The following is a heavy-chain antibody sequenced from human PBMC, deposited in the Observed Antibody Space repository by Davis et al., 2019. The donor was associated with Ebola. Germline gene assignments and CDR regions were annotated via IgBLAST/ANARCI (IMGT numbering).Heavy chain of an antibody. CDR2: INPKTGDT. CDR1: GYTFTDYY. D-gene: IGHD5-12*01. J-gene: IGHJ3*02. CDR3: ARDPDILNLPPGNAYDI. V-gene: IGHV1-2*02. Sequence: ASVTVSCKPSGYTFTDYYIHWVRQAPAQGLEFMGWINPKTGDTNSAQKFQGRVTMSRDTSITTTYMELSRLTSDDTAVYYCARDPDILNLPPGNAYDIWGQGTMVTVSS.